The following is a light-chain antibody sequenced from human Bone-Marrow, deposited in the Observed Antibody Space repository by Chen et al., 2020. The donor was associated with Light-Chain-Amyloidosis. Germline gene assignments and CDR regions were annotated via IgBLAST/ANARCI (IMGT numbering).Light chain of an antibody. CDR1: RSNVGANG. CDR2: DTN. V-gene: IGLV1-44*01. J-gene: IGLJ3*02. CDR3: APWDDRLNGWV. Sequence: QSVLTHPPSASGPPGQRFPISSSGGRSNVGANGVNWYQQLPGAAPKLLIFDTNRRPSGVPDRFSGSKSGTSASLAISDLQSEDEAHYYCAPWDDRLNGWVFGGGTRLTVL.